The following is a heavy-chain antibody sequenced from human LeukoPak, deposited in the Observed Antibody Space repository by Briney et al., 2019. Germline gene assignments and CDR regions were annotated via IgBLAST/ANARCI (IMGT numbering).Heavy chain of an antibody. CDR3: ARDPPLGSCSTISCPHLDY. V-gene: IGHV3-21*01. Sequence: GGSLRLSCAASGFTFSSYSMNWVRQAPGKGLEWVSSISSSSSFIYYADSVKGRFTISRDNAKNSLYLQMNSLRAEDTAVYYCARDPPLGSCSTISCPHLDYWGQGTLVTVSS. CDR2: ISSSSSFI. D-gene: IGHD2-2*01. CDR1: GFTFSSYS. J-gene: IGHJ4*02.